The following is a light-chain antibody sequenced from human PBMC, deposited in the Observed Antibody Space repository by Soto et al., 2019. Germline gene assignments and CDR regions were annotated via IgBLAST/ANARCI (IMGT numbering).Light chain of an antibody. J-gene: IGKJ2*01. CDR3: QQYGSSGYT. CDR1: QSVSSSY. Sequence: EIVLTQSPGTLSLSPGERATLSCRASQSVSSSYLAWYQQKPGQAPRLLIYGASSRATGIPDRFSGSGSGTYFTITISRLEPEDFAVYYCQQYGSSGYTFGQGTKLEIK. V-gene: IGKV3-20*01. CDR2: GAS.